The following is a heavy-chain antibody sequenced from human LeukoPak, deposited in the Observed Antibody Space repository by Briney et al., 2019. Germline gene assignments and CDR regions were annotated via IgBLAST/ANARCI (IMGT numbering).Heavy chain of an antibody. CDR3: ARLGGGIVGAQRAFDY. CDR2: IYYCGST. V-gene: IGHV4-59*08. Sequence: SETLSLTCAVYGGSFSGYYWSWIRQPPGKGLEWIGYIYYCGSTNYNPSLKSRVTISVDTSKNQFSLKLSSVTAADTAVYYCARLGGGIVGAQRAFDYWGQGTLVTVSS. CDR1: GGSFSGYY. D-gene: IGHD1-26*01. J-gene: IGHJ4*02.